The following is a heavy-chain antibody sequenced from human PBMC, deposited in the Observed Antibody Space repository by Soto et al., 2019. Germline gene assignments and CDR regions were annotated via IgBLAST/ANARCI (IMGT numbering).Heavy chain of an antibody. J-gene: IGHJ4*02. CDR3: ARDPPPYLAARLDY. V-gene: IGHV1-69*04. CDR2: IIPILGIA. Sequence: SVKVSCKASGGTFSSYTISWVRQAPGQGLEWMGRIIPILGIANYAQKFQGRVTITADKSTSTAYMELSSLRSEDTAVYYCARDPPPYLAARLDYWGQGTLVTVSS. D-gene: IGHD6-6*01. CDR1: GGTFSSYT.